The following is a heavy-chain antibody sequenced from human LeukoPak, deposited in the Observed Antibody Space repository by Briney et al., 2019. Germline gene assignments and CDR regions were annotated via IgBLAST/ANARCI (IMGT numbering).Heavy chain of an antibody. CDR3: ARPVMYSSGPFDY. J-gene: IGHJ4*02. CDR2: INPSGGST. Sequence: ASVKVSCKASGYIFTSHYMHWVRQAPGQGLEWMGMINPSGGSTSYAQKFQGRVTITRDTSASTAYMELSSLRSEDTAVYYCARPVMYSSGPFDYWGQGTLVTVSS. V-gene: IGHV1-46*01. D-gene: IGHD6-19*01. CDR1: GYIFTSHY.